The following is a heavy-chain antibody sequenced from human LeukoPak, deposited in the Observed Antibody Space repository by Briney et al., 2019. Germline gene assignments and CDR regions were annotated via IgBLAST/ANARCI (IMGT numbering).Heavy chain of an antibody. D-gene: IGHD4-11*01. J-gene: IGHJ4*02. Sequence: GVSLRLSCAASGFTFNSYGMHWVRQAPGKGLEWVAVMWYDGSNKYYADSVKGRFTISRDDSKNTLYLQMNSLRAEDTAMYYCARGLPPVMKYYFDYWGQGTLVTVSS. CDR3: ARGLPPVMKYYFDY. CDR2: MWYDGSNK. V-gene: IGHV3-33*01. CDR1: GFTFNSYG.